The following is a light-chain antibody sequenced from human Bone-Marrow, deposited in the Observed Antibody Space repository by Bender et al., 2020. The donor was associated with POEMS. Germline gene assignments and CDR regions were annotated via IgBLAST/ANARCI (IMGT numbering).Light chain of an antibody. Sequence: QSALTQPASVSGSPGQSITISCTGTISDIGTYNYVSWYQQYPGKAPKLIIYDVSHRPSGVSDRFSGSKSDNTASLTISGLQPEDEADYYCTSYADSNNVLFGGGTKLTVL. J-gene: IGLJ2*01. CDR2: DVS. CDR1: ISDIGTYNY. V-gene: IGLV2-14*03. CDR3: TSYADSNNVL.